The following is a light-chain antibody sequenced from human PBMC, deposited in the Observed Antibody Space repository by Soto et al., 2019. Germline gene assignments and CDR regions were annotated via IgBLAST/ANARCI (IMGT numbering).Light chain of an antibody. J-gene: IGKJ1*01. CDR3: QQYNNWPPWT. Sequence: EIVMTQSPATMSVSPGERATLSCRASQSISDNLAWYQQKPGQAPRLLIYGASTRATGIPARFSGSGPGTEFTLTISSLQSEDLAVYYCQQYNNWPPWTFGQGTKVDI. CDR1: QSISDN. CDR2: GAS. V-gene: IGKV3-15*01.